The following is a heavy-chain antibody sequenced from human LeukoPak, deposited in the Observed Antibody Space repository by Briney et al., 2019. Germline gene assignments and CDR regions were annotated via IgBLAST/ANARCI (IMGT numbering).Heavy chain of an antibody. CDR2: IYYSGST. V-gene: IGHV4-61*01. CDR3: ARATARQSSSWADTTGYYYMDV. D-gene: IGHD6-13*01. CDR1: GGSISSSSYY. Sequence: PSETLSLTCTVSGGSISSSSYYWSWIRQPPGKGLEWIGYIYYSGSTNYNPSLKSRVTISADTSKNQFSLKLSSVTAADTAVYYCARATARQSSSWADTTGYYYMDVWGKGTTVTISS. J-gene: IGHJ6*03.